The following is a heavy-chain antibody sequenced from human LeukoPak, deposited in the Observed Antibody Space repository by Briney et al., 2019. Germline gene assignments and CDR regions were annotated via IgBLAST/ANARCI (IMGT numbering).Heavy chain of an antibody. Sequence: GRSLRLSCAASGSSFGSYGMHWVRQAPGKGLEWVGVISYEGKSAYYADSVKGRFTISRDNSQNTLYLQMNSLRAEDTALYYCAKEKDYYVSRSCDYWGQGTHVTVSS. CDR1: GSSFGSYG. J-gene: IGHJ4*02. CDR2: ISYEGKSA. CDR3: AKEKDYYVSRSCDY. V-gene: IGHV3-30*18. D-gene: IGHD3-10*01.